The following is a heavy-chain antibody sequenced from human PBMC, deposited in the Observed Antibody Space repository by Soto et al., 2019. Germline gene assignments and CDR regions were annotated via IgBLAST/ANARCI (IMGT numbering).Heavy chain of an antibody. J-gene: IGHJ3*02. Sequence: SETLSLTCSVSGGSISSGFYYLSWLRQHPGKGLEWIGYIYYSGSTYYNPSLKSRVTISVDTSKNQFSLKLSSVTAADTAVYYCARMSYDYICGSPPGAFDIWAQGTMVSVSS. D-gene: IGHD3-16*01. CDR3: ARMSYDYICGSPPGAFDI. CDR2: IYYSGST. CDR1: GGSISSGFYY. V-gene: IGHV4-31*03.